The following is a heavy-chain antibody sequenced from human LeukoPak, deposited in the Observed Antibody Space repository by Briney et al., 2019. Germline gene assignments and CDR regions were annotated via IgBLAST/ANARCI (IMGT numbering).Heavy chain of an antibody. D-gene: IGHD1/OR15-1a*01. Sequence: PSETLSLTCTVSGGSISSSSYYWGWIRQPPGKGLEWIGSIYYSGSTYYNPSLKSRVTISVDTSKNQFSLKLSSVTAADTAVYYCARDPLLSGTSSRSYYDYYMDVWGKGTTVTVSS. V-gene: IGHV4-39*02. J-gene: IGHJ6*03. CDR2: IYYSGST. CDR3: ARDPLLSGTSSRSYYDYYMDV. CDR1: GGSISSSSYY.